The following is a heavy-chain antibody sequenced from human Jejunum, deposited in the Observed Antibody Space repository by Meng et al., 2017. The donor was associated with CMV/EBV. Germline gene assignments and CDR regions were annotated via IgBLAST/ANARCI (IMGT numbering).Heavy chain of an antibody. J-gene: IGHJ4*02. Sequence: FNLYWMTWVRQAPGKGLESVADIKNDGSEQHYVDSVKGRFTISRDNVRNSLYLQMNSLRVEDTAVYSCVIVRNYNYDSSGHFLDYWGQGTLVTVSS. CDR1: FNLYW. D-gene: IGHD3-22*01. CDR3: VIVRNYNYDSSGHFLDY. V-gene: IGHV3-7*01. CDR2: IKNDGSEQ.